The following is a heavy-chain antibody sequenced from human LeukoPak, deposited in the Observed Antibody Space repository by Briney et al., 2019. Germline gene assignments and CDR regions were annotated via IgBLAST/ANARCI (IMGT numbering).Heavy chain of an antibody. CDR1: GFIFDDYA. CDR2: ISWNSGSI. J-gene: IGHJ4*02. V-gene: IGHV3-9*01. D-gene: IGHD2-21*02. Sequence: SLRLSCAASGFIFDDYAMHWVRQAPGKGLEWVSYISWNSGSIGYADSVKGRFTISRDNAKNSLYLQMDSLRPEDTAFYYCAKDVNHYYSFDYCGKGTLVTVSS. CDR3: AKDVNHYYSFDY.